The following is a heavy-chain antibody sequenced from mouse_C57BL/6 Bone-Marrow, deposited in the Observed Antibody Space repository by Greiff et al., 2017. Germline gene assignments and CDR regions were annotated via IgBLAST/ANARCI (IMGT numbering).Heavy chain of an antibody. J-gene: IGHJ3*01. CDR1: GFTFSSYA. D-gene: IGHD1-1*01. Sequence: EVQLQESGGGLVKPGGSLKLSCAASGFTFSSYAMSWVRQTPEKRLEWVATISDGGSYTYYPDNVKGRFTISRDNAKNNLYLQMRHLKSEDTAMYYCARPHPQISYYGSSSWFAYWGQGTLVTVSA. CDR2: ISDGGSYT. CDR3: ARPHPQISYYGSSSWFAY. V-gene: IGHV5-4*01.